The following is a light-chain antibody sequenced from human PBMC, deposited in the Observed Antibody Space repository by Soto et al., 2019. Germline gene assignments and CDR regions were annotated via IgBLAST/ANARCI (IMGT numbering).Light chain of an antibody. CDR3: QQYDKWPTWT. J-gene: IGKJ1*01. Sequence: EIFLTRSPSTLSLSPVXXXXXXXXXSQSVSRDLAWYQQKPGQAPRLLIYGASTRAPSIPARFSGSGSGTDFTLTISSLQSEDFAVYYCQQYDKWPTWTFGQGTKVDI. V-gene: IGKV3-15*01. CDR1: QSVSRD. CDR2: GAS.